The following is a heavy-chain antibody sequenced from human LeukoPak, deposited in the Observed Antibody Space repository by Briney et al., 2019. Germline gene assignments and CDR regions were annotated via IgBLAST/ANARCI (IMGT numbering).Heavy chain of an antibody. CDR1: GGSISSSSYY. J-gene: IGHJ4*02. V-gene: IGHV4-39*01. CDR2: IYYSGST. Sequence: SETLSLTCTVSGGSISSSSYYWGWIRQPPGKGLEWIGSIYYSGSTYYNPSLKSRVTISVDTSKNQFSLKLSSVTAADTAVYYCARRDYYGSGSYQSAADPFDYWGQGTLVTVSS. CDR3: ARRDYYGSGSYQSAADPFDY. D-gene: IGHD3-10*01.